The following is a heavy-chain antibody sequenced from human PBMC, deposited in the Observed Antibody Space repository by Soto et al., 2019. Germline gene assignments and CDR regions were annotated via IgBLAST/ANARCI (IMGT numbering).Heavy chain of an antibody. V-gene: IGHV1-69*12. CDR1: GGTFSSYA. J-gene: IGHJ4*02. CDR3: ARVVATDFDY. Sequence: QVQLVQSGAEVKKPGSSVKVSCKASGGTFSSYAISWVRQAPGQGLEWMGGIIPIFGTANYAQKFQGRVTLXGEASTSTAYMEMSSRRSEDTAGSYCARVVATDFDYWGQGTLVTVSS. D-gene: IGHD2-15*01. CDR2: IIPIFGTA.